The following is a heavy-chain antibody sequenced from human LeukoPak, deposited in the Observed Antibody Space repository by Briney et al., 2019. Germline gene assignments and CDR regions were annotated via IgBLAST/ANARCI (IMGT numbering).Heavy chain of an antibody. J-gene: IGHJ4*02. D-gene: IGHD3-22*01. CDR3: ATQPRYYYDSSG. CDR2: IKQDGSEK. V-gene: IGHV3-7*01. Sequence: GGSLRLSCAASGFTFDDYAMHWVRQAPGKGLEWVANIKQDGSEKYYVDSVKGRFTISRDNAKNSLYLQMNSLRAEDTAVYYCATQPRYYYDSSGWGQGTLVTVSS. CDR1: GFTFDDYA.